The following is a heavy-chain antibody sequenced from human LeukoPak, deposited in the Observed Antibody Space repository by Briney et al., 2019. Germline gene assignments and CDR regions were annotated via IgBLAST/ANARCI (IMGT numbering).Heavy chain of an antibody. CDR2: INHSGST. CDR1: GGSFSGYY. D-gene: IGHD3-10*01. CDR3: ARPGRRAGSRLRDAFDI. V-gene: IGHV4-34*01. Sequence: SETLSLTCAVYGGSFSGYYWSWIRQPPGKGLEWIGEINHSGSTNYNPSLKSRVTISVDTSKNQFSLNLSSVTAADTAVYYCARPGRRAGSRLRDAFDIWGQGTMVTVSS. J-gene: IGHJ3*02.